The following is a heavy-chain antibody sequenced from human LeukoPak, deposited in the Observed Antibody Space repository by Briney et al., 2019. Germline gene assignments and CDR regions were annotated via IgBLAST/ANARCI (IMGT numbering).Heavy chain of an antibody. Sequence: SETLSLTCTVSGGSIGSGGYYWNWIRQHPGKGLEWIGHIYYSDYTYYNPSLRSRVTLSVDTSKNQFSLRLRSVSAADTAVYYCARESQPGNAFDIWGQGTMVTVSS. J-gene: IGHJ3*02. CDR3: ARESQPGNAFDI. D-gene: IGHD1-14*01. CDR1: GGSIGSGGYY. V-gene: IGHV4-31*03. CDR2: IYYSDYT.